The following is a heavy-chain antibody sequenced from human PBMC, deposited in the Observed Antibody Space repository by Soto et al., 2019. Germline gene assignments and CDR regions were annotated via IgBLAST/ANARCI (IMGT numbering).Heavy chain of an antibody. J-gene: IGHJ6*02. CDR2: IYLGDSDT. Sequence: GESLKISCKCSGYSFISYWIGWVRQMPGKGLEWMGIIYLGDSDTRYSPSFQGQVTISADKSISTAYLQWSSLKASDTAMYYCARQASTIFGVVKDYYYYYGMDVWGQGTTVTVSS. CDR3: ARQASTIFGVVKDYYYYYGMDV. D-gene: IGHD3-3*01. CDR1: GYSFISYW. V-gene: IGHV5-51*01.